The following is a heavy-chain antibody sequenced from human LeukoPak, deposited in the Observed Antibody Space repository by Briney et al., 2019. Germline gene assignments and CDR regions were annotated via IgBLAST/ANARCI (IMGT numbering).Heavy chain of an antibody. D-gene: IGHD3-10*01. V-gene: IGHV1-46*01. CDR3: ARQDVIIDY. J-gene: IGHJ4*02. CDR2: INPSGGST. Sequence: ASGTVSCKASGYTFTSYYMHWVRQAPGQGLEWMGIINPSGGSTNYAQKFQGRVNMTRDTSTSTIYVELSSLRPEDTAIYYCARQDVIIDYWGQGTLVTVSS. CDR1: GYTFTSYY.